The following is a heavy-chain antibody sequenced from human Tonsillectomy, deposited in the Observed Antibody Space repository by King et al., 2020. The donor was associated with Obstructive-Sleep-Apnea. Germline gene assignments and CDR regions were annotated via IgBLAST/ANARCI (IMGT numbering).Heavy chain of an antibody. CDR3: ARAQWLVLGWFDP. D-gene: IGHD6-19*01. V-gene: IGHV4-39*07. J-gene: IGHJ5*02. Sequence: QLQESGPGLVKPPETLSLTCTVSGGSISSSNYFWGWIRQPPGKGLEWIGSFYYTGSTYYNPSLKSRVTISVDTSKNQFSLSLTSVTAADTAVYYCARAQWLVLGWFDPWGQGTLVTVSS. CDR2: FYYTGST. CDR1: GGSISSSNYF.